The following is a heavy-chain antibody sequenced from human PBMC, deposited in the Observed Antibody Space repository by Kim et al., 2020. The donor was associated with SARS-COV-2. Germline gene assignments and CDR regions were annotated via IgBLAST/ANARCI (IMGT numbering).Heavy chain of an antibody. J-gene: IGHJ5*02. V-gene: IGHV3-30*18. CDR3: AKDDYGDYVRWFDP. CDR2: ISYDGSNK. Sequence: GGSLRLSCAASGFTFSSYGMHWVRQAPGKGLEWVAVISYDGSNKYYADSVKGRFTISRDNSKNTLYLQMNSLRAEDTAVYYCAKDDYGDYVRWFDPWGQGTLVTVSS. D-gene: IGHD4-17*01. CDR1: GFTFSSYG.